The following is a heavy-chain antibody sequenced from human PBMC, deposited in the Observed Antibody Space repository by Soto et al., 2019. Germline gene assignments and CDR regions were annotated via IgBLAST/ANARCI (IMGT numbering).Heavy chain of an antibody. D-gene: IGHD2-2*02. V-gene: IGHV3-7*01. J-gene: IGHJ4*02. CDR1: GFTFSNYW. CDR3: ARDRGPNTPDY. Sequence: EVQMVESGGGLVQPGGSLRLSCAVSGFTFSNYWMTWVRQAPGKGLEWVAYMNQDGSQIYYVDSLRGRFTISRDNAKNSLYLQMNSQRVDDTAVYYCARDRGPNTPDYWGQGTLVTVSS. CDR2: MNQDGSQI.